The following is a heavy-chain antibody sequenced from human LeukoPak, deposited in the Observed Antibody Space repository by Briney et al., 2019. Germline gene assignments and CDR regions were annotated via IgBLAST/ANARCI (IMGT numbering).Heavy chain of an antibody. CDR1: GFTFSSYG. J-gene: IGHJ1*01. CDR2: IWYDGSNK. Sequence: GGSLRLSCAASGFTFSSYGMHWVRQAPGKGLEGVAGIWYDGSNKYYADSVKGRFTISRDNSKNTLYLQMNSLRAEDTAVYYCASGETDDYGDYEYFQHWGQGTLVTVSS. D-gene: IGHD4-17*01. V-gene: IGHV3-33*01. CDR3: ASGETDDYGDYEYFQH.